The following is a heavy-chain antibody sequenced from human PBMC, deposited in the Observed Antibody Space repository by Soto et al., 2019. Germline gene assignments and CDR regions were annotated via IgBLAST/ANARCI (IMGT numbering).Heavy chain of an antibody. Sequence: WGSLRLSCAASGFTFITYAIILFRHSPVKGLEWVSAISASGGSTYYADSVKGRFTISRDNSKHTRDLQMDSLRAEDTALYYCAKGVETGRTYNCFDPWGQGTQVTVSS. J-gene: IGHJ5*02. D-gene: IGHD2-21*02. CDR3: AKGVETGRTYNCFDP. CDR2: ISASGGST. CDR1: GFTFITYA. V-gene: IGHV3-23*01.